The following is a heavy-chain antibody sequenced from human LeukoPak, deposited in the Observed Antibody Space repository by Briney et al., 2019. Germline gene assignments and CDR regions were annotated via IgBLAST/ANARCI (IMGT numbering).Heavy chain of an antibody. CDR3: ARVLSQSWFDP. CDR2: IYYSGST. J-gene: IGHJ5*02. D-gene: IGHD3-10*01. CDR1: GGSISSGDYY. V-gene: IGHV4-30-4*01. Sequence: SETLSLTCTVSGGSISSGDYYWSWIRQPPGKGLEWIGYIYYSGSTYYNPSLKSRVTISVDTSKNQFSLKLSSVTAADTAMYYCARVLSQSWFDPWGQGTLVTVSS.